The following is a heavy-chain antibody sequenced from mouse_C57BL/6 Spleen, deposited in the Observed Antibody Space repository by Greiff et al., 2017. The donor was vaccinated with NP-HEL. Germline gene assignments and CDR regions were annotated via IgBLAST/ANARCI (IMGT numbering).Heavy chain of an antibody. D-gene: IGHD2-3*01. CDR1: GYSFTDYN. J-gene: IGHJ2*01. Sequence: VHVKQSVPELVKPGASVKISCTASGYSFTDYNMNWVKQSNGKSLEWIGVINPNYGTTSYTQKFKGKATLTVDQSSSTAYMQLNSLTSEDSAVYYCARGDGFFFDYWGQGTTLTVSS. CDR2: INPNYGTT. CDR3: ARGDGFFFDY. V-gene: IGHV1-39*01.